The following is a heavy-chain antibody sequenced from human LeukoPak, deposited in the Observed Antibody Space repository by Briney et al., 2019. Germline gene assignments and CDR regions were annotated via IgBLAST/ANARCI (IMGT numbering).Heavy chain of an antibody. D-gene: IGHD1-26*01. J-gene: IGHJ6*02. V-gene: IGHV3-30*18. CDR1: GFTFSSYG. Sequence: GGSLRLSCAASGFTFSSYGMHWVRQAPGKGLEWVAVISYDGSNKYYADSVKGRFTISRENSKNTLYLQMNSLRAEDTAVYYCAKSRMGAKEKSEGRFGMDVWGQGTTVTVSS. CDR3: AKSRMGAKEKSEGRFGMDV. CDR2: ISYDGSNK.